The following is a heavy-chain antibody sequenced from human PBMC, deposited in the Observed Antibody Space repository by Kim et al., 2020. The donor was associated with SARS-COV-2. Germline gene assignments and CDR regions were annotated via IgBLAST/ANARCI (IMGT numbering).Heavy chain of an antibody. CDR2: IKEDGSEK. Sequence: GGSLRLSCAASGFTFSSYWMSWVRQAPGKGLEWVATIKEDGSEKYYVDSVRGRFTISRDNAKNSLHLQMNSLRAEDTAVYYCARDAAPGYSYYGMDVWG. J-gene: IGHJ6*02. CDR1: GFTFSSYW. V-gene: IGHV3-7*03. CDR3: ARDAAPGYSYYGMDV. D-gene: IGHD6-13*01.